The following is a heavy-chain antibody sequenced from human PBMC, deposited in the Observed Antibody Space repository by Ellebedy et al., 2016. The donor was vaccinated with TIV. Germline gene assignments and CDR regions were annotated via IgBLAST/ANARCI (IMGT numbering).Heavy chain of an antibody. D-gene: IGHD2-21*02. V-gene: IGHV3-48*02. CDR2: ISSSSRTI. CDR1: GFTFSDYS. J-gene: IGHJ2*01. CDR3: ARVTPHTIYCGGDCYSGGYWYFDL. Sequence: PGGSLRLSCAASGFTFSDYSMNWVRQAPGKGLEWVAYISSSSRTIYYADSVKGRFTISRDNAKNSLYLQMNSLRDEDTAVYYCARVTPHTIYCGGDCYSGGYWYFDLWGRGTLVTVSS.